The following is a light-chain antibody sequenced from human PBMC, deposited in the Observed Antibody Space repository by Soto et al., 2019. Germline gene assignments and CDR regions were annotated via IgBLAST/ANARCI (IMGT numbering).Light chain of an antibody. Sequence: DIQLTQSPPSLSASIGDRVTITCRASQDINKYLAWYQQKPGKVPNLLIYDASTLQSGVPSRFSGSGSGTDCTLTISSLQPEDVATYYCQNYNNLAMTFGPGTKVDVK. J-gene: IGKJ3*01. CDR3: QNYNNLAMT. CDR1: QDINKY. CDR2: DAS. V-gene: IGKV1-27*01.